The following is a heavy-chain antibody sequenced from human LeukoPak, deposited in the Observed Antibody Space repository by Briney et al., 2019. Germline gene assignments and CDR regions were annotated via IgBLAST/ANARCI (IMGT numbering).Heavy chain of an antibody. CDR1: GGSFSDYY. CDR2: INHSGST. V-gene: IGHV4-34*01. Sequence: SETLSLTCAVYGGSFSDYYWSWIRQPPGKGLEWIGEINHSGSTNYNPSLKSRVTISVETSKNQFSLKLSSVTAADTAVYYCARDPRYSSGWYGMDVWGQGTTVTVSS. D-gene: IGHD6-19*01. CDR3: ARDPRYSSGWYGMDV. J-gene: IGHJ6*02.